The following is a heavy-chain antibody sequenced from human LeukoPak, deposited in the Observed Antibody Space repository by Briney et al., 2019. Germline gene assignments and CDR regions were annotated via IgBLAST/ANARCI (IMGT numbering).Heavy chain of an antibody. CDR2: INSDGSST. V-gene: IGHV3-74*01. J-gene: IGHJ4*02. Sequence: GGSLRLSCAASGFTLSSYWMHWVRQAPGKGLVWVSRINSDGSSTNYADSVKGRFTISRDNAKNTLYLQMNSLRAEDTAVYYCARGNSAPHLNLDYWGQGTLVTVSS. D-gene: IGHD2/OR15-2a*01. CDR3: ARGNSAPHLNLDY. CDR1: GFTLSSYW.